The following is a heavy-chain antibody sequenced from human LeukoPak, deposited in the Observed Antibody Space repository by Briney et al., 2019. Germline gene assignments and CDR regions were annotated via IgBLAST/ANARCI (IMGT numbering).Heavy chain of an antibody. J-gene: IGHJ4*02. CDR3: ARHQYGDSSGYLY. CDR2: IYYSGST. CDR1: GGSISSSSYY. Sequence: PSETLSLTCTVSGGSISSSSYYWGWNRQPPGKGLEWIGSIYYSGSTYYNPSLKSRVTISVDTSKNQFSLKLSSVTAADTAVYYCARHQYGDSSGYLYWGQGTLVTVSS. V-gene: IGHV4-39*01. D-gene: IGHD3-22*01.